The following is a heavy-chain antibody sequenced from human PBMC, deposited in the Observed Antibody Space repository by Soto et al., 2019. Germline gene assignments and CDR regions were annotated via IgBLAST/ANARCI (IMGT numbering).Heavy chain of an antibody. D-gene: IGHD3-16*02. CDR1: GGSFSGYY. CDR2: INHSGST. J-gene: IGHJ4*02. Sequence: QVQLQQWGAGLLKPSETLSLTCAVYGGSFSGYYWSWIRQPPGKGLEWIGEINHSGSTHSNPSLKSRVTISVDTSKNQFALKLSSVTAADTAVSYCARGPMITFGGVISGDSWGQGTLFTFSS. V-gene: IGHV4-34*01. CDR3: ARGPMITFGGVISGDS.